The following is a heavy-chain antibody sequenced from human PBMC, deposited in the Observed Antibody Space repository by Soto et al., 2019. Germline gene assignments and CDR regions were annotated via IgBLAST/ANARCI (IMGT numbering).Heavy chain of an antibody. D-gene: IGHD5-18*01. V-gene: IGHV3-23*01. CDR1: GFTFSTYA. Sequence: GGSLRLSCAASGFTFSTYAMAWVRQAPGKGLEWVSGVSASGLNTDYADPVKGRFYISRDNSKNTVSLQIDSLGVEDTAVYYCARDEIQIWSYVXTXEYWGQGT. J-gene: IGHJ4*02. CDR2: VSASGLNT. CDR3: ARDEIQIWSYVXTXEY.